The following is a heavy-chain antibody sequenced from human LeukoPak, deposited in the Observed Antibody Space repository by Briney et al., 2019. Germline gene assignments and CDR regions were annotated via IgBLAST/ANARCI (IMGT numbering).Heavy chain of an antibody. D-gene: IGHD2/OR15-2a*01. CDR3: ARVSILIVPYYAFDI. Sequence: GGSLRLSCTVSGFTVSSNSMSWVRQAPGKGLEWVSFIYSDNTHYSDSVKGRFTISRDNSKNSLYLQMNSLRAEDTAVYYCARVSILIVPYYAFDIWGQGTMVTVSS. J-gene: IGHJ3*02. CDR2: IYSDNT. V-gene: IGHV3-53*01. CDR1: GFTVSSNS.